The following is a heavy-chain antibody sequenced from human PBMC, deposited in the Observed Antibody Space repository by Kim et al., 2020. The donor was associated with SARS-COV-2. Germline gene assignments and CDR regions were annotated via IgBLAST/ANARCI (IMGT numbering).Heavy chain of an antibody. CDR2: GRNK. D-gene: IGHD3-10*01. CDR3: ANNYGMDV. V-gene: IGHV3-30*02. J-gene: IGHJ6*02. Sequence: GRNKYYANSVKGRFTISSDNAKTTLFLQMNSLRAEDTAVYYCANNYGMDVWGQGTTVTVSS.